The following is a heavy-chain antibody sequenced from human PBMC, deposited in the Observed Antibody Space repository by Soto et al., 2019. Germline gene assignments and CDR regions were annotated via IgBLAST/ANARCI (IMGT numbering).Heavy chain of an antibody. CDR2: ISYDGSIK. V-gene: IGHV3-30-3*01. J-gene: IGHJ4*02. D-gene: IGHD3-10*01. CDR3: AREWSTSGDLDY. Sequence: QVQLVESGGGVVQPGRSLRLSCAASGFTFSSHSIQWVRQAPGKGLEWVAVISYDGSIKYYADSVKGRFTISRDNSKNTAYLQINRLRAEETAVFYCAREWSTSGDLDYWGQGAPFTVSS. CDR1: GFTFSSHS.